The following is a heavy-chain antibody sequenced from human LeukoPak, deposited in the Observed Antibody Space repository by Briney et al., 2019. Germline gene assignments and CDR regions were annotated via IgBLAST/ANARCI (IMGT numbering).Heavy chain of an antibody. V-gene: IGHV4-39*01. J-gene: IGHJ4*02. CDR2: MYYTGTT. Sequence: PSETPSLTCTVSGGSISSGRYYWGWIRQPPGKGLEWIASMYYTGTTFYSPSLKSRVTISVDTSKNQLSLKLGSVTAADTAMYYCARQPPRDGSAFDYWGEGALVTVSS. CDR1: GGSISSGRYY. CDR3: ARQPPRDGSAFDY.